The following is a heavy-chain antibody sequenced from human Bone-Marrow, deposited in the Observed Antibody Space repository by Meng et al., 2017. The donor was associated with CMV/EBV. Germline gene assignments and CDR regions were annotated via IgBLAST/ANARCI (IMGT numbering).Heavy chain of an antibody. Sequence: ASVKVSCKASGGTFSSYTISWVRQAPGQGLEWMGIINPSGGSTSYAQKFQGRVTMTRDTSTSTVYVELSSLRSEDTAVYYCARSGGSGSYFRIGGVGGMDVWGQGTTVTVSS. J-gene: IGHJ6*02. CDR2: INPSGGST. CDR3: ARSGGSGSYFRIGGVGGMDV. CDR1: GGTFSSYT. V-gene: IGHV1-46*01. D-gene: IGHD3-10*01.